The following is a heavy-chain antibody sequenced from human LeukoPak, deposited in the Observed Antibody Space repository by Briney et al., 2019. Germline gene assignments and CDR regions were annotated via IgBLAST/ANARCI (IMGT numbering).Heavy chain of an antibody. CDR1: GGSISSSSYY. Sequence: PSETLSLTCTVSGGSISSSSYYWGWIRQPPGKGLEWIGSIYYSGSTYYNPSLKSRVTISVDTSKNQFSLKLSSVTAADTAVYYCASEQRGGSWFHRGQGTLVSVSP. CDR3: ASEQRGGSWFH. V-gene: IGHV4-39*01. CDR2: IYYSGST. D-gene: IGHD6-13*01. J-gene: IGHJ4*02.